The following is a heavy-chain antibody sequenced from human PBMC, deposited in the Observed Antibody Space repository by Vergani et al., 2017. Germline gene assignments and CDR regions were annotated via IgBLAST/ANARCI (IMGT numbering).Heavy chain of an antibody. Sequence: VQLVESGGGVVQPGRSLRLSCAASVFTFSSYGLHWVRQAPGKGFEWVAVMWYDGSNKYYADSVKGRFTISRDSSKNTLYLQMNGLRAEDTAVYYCARGAVYCSSTSCPPTLRHYYYYIDVWGKGTTVTVSS. CDR2: MWYDGSNK. D-gene: IGHD2-2*01. J-gene: IGHJ6*03. CDR1: VFTFSSYG. CDR3: ARGAVYCSSTSCPPTLRHYYYYIDV. V-gene: IGHV3-33*01.